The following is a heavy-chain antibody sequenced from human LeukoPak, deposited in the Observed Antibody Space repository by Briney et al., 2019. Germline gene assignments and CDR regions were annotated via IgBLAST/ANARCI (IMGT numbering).Heavy chain of an antibody. CDR2: INHSGST. CDR1: GGSFSGYY. D-gene: IGHD6-13*01. Sequence: SETLSLTCAVYGGSFSGYYWSWIRQPPGKGLEWIGEINHSGSTYYNPSLKSRVTISVDTSKNQFSLKLSSVTAADTAVYYCASYDPLYSTLDYWGQGTLVTVSS. J-gene: IGHJ4*02. CDR3: ASYDPLYSTLDY. V-gene: IGHV4-34*01.